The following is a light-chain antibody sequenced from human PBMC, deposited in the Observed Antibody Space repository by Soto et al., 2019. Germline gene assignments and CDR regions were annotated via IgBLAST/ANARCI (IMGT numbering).Light chain of an antibody. J-gene: IGKJ4*01. Sequence: EIVLTQSPGTLSLSPGEGAILSCRASQSVSSSYLAWYQQKPGQAPRLLIYGASSRATGIPDRFSGSGSGTDFTLTISRLEPEDFAVYYCQQYGSSPLTFGGGTKVDIK. CDR2: GAS. V-gene: IGKV3-20*01. CDR3: QQYGSSPLT. CDR1: QSVSSSY.